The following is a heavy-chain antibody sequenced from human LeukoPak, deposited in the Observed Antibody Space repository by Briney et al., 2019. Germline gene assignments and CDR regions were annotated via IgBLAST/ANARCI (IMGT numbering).Heavy chain of an antibody. CDR2: INGDGTSTST. J-gene: IGHJ4*02. Sequence: GGSLRLSCAASGFTFSTYWMHWVRQAPGKGLVWVSRINGDGTSTSTSYADSVKCRFTISRDNAKNTLYLHMNTLRAEDTAVYYCARDRDYGAPDYWGQGTLVTVSS. V-gene: IGHV3-74*01. CDR3: ARDRDYGAPDY. D-gene: IGHD4-17*01. CDR1: GFTFSTYW.